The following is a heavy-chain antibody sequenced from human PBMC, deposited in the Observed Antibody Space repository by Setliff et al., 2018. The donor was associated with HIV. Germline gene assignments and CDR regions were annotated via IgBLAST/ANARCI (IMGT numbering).Heavy chain of an antibody. J-gene: IGHJ4*02. CDR3: ATDCAVVGGTGSLDS. CDR2: FDPEDGET. CDR1: GYTLTELS. Sequence: ASVKVSCKVSGYTLTELSMHWVRQAPGKGLEWMGGFDPEDGETIYAQKFQGRVTMTRDTSTSTVYMELRSLRSDDTAVYYCATDCAVVGGTGSLDSWGQGTLVTVSS. V-gene: IGHV1-24*01. D-gene: IGHD1-26*01.